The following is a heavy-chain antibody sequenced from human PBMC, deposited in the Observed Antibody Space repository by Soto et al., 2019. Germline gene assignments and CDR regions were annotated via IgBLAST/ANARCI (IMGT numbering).Heavy chain of an antibody. V-gene: IGHV3-7*03. CDR2: IKEDGSEK. Sequence: EVQLVESGGGLVQPGGSLRLSCADSGFILRNYWMSWVRQAPGMGLQWVASIKEDGSEKYYVDPVKGRFTISRENAKNALYLQMNSPRAEDTAVYNCARYRSLDPWGQGILVTVSS. D-gene: IGHD3-16*02. CDR3: ARYRSLDP. J-gene: IGHJ5*02. CDR1: GFILRNYW.